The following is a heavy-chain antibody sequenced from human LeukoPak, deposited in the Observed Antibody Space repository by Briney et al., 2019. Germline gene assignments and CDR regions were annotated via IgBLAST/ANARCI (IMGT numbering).Heavy chain of an antibody. D-gene: IGHD3-22*01. V-gene: IGHV4-31*03. CDR2: IYYSGST. J-gene: IGHJ3*02. CDR3: ARAPEYYYDVDAFDI. CDR1: GGSISSGGYY. Sequence: SETLSLTCTVSGGSISSGGYYWSWIRQHPGKGLEWIGYIYYSGSTYYNPSLKSRVTISVDTSKNQFSLKLSSVTAADTAVYYCARAPEYYYDVDAFDIWGQGTMVTVSS.